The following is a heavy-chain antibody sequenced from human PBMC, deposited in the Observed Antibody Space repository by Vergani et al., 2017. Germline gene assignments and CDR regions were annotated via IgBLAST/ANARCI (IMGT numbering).Heavy chain of an antibody. D-gene: IGHD6-13*01. CDR3: ASPSGSSSSYYFDY. CDR1: GFTFSSYA. V-gene: IGHV3-30*04. CDR2: ISDDGSNK. J-gene: IGHJ4*02. Sequence: QVQLVESGGGVVQPGRSLRLSCAASGFTFSSYAMHWVRQAPGKGLEWVAVISDDGSNKYYADSVKGRFTISRDKSKNTLYLQMNSLRAEDTAVYYCASPSGSSSSYYFDYWGQGTLVTVSS.